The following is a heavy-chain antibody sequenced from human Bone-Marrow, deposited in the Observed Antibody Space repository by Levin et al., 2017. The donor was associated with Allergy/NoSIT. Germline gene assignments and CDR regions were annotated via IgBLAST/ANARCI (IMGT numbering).Heavy chain of an antibody. CDR2: MSSSGSTI. V-gene: IGHV3-11*01. J-gene: IGHJ4*02. CDR1: GFTFSDYY. Sequence: PSETLSLTCAVSGFTFSDYYMSWIRQAPGKGLEWLSDMSSSGSTINYADSVKGRFTISRDNANHSPYLQMNSLRAEDTAVYYCAKVFAYSGYDFWGQGTLVTVSS. CDR3: AKVFAYSGYDF. D-gene: IGHD5-12*01.